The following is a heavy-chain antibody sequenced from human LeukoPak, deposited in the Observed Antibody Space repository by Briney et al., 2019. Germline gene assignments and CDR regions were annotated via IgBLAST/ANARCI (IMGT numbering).Heavy chain of an antibody. Sequence: PGGSLRLSCAPSGFTFSSHWMHWVRQAPGKGLVWVSRINTDGTTITYADSVKGRFTISRDNAKNTLYLQMNSLRGEDTAVYFCVRERKNDISMDYWGQGTLVTVSS. CDR3: VRERKNDISMDY. D-gene: IGHD3-3*02. CDR2: INTDGTTI. CDR1: GFTFSSHW. J-gene: IGHJ4*02. V-gene: IGHV3-74*01.